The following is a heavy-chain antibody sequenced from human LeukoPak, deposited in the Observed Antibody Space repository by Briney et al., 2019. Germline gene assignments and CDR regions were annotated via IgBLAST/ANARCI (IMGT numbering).Heavy chain of an antibody. CDR3: ARKPVGTSSRYGFTYSSTYMDV. J-gene: IGHJ6*03. V-gene: IGHV3-11*04. CDR1: GFTFSDYF. Sequence: GGSLRLSCAASGFTFSDYFVHWIRQAPGKGLEWVSGISCDWSTLYYADSVKGRFTISRDNAKNSLYLQMNSLRAGDTAVYHRARKPVGTSSRYGFTYSSTYMDVWGKGTTVT. CDR2: ISCDWSTL. D-gene: IGHD6-13*01.